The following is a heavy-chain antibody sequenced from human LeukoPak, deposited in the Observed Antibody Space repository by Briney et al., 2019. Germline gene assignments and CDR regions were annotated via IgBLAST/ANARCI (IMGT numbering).Heavy chain of an antibody. CDR2: IYHSGST. CDR1: GGSISSGGYS. V-gene: IGHV4-30-2*01. J-gene: IGHJ4*02. D-gene: IGHD3-10*01. CDR3: ARRRTYGGEYY. Sequence: PSQTLSLTCAVSGGSISSGGYSWSWIRQPPGKGLEWIGYIYHSGSTYYNPSLKSRVTISVDRSKNQFSLKLSSVTAADTAVYYCARRRTYGGEYYWGQGTLVTVSS.